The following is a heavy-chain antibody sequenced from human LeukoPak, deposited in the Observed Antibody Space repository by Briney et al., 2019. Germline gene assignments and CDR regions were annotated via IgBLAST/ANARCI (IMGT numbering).Heavy chain of an antibody. CDR3: ERGALEWLRYDAFDI. CDR2: IKQDGSEK. Sequence: GGSLRLSCAASGFTFSSYWMSWVRQAPGKGLEWVANIKQDGSEKYYVDSVKGRFTISRDNAKNSLYLQMNSLRAEDTAVYYCERGALEWLRYDAFDIWGQGTMVTVSS. CDR1: GFTFSSYW. D-gene: IGHD5-12*01. V-gene: IGHV3-7*03. J-gene: IGHJ3*02.